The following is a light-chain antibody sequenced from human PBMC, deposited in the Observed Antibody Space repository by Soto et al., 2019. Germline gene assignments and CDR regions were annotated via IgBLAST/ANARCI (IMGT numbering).Light chain of an antibody. CDR3: QKYNNWPPWT. CDR2: GAS. J-gene: IGKJ1*01. V-gene: IGKV3-15*01. Sequence: EIVMTQSPATLSVSPGERATLSCRASQSVSSNLAWYQQKPGQAPRLLIYGASTRATGIPARFSGSGSGTEFTLTISSLQSEDLAVYYCQKYNNWPPWTFGQGTKVDI. CDR1: QSVSSN.